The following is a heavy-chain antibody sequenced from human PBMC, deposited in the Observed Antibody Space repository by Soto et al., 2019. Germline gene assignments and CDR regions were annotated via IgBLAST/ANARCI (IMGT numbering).Heavy chain of an antibody. CDR3: ARGHKRPTDWSEP. Sequence: PSETLSLTCTVSGGSISSGGSYWSWILHPPGKGLEWIGYIYYNVITYYNPSLKSRLTISLDTSQDRFSLRLTSVTAADTAVYYCARGHKRPTDWSEPWGQGTMVTVSS. V-gene: IGHV4-30-4*01. CDR1: GGSISSGGSY. J-gene: IGHJ5*02. CDR2: IYYNVIT.